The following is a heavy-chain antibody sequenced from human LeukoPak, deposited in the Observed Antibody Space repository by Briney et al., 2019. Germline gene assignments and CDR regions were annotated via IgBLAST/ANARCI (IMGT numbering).Heavy chain of an antibody. CDR3: TTDRYGDASYYYYYYGMDV. D-gene: IGHD4-17*01. Sequence: GGSLRLSCAASGFTFSNAWMSWVRQAPGKGLEWVGRIKSKTDGGTTDYAAPVKGRFTISRDDSKNTLYLQMNSLKTEDTAVYYCTTDRYGDASYYYYYYGMDVWGQGTTVTVSS. J-gene: IGHJ6*02. V-gene: IGHV3-15*01. CDR1: GFTFSNAW. CDR2: IKSKTDGGTT.